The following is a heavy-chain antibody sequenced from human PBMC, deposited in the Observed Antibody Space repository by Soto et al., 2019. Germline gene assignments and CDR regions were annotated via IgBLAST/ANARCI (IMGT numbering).Heavy chain of an antibody. Sequence: VXSVKVSCKASGGTFSSYAISWVRRAPGQGLEWMGGIIPIFGTANYAQNFQGRVTITADKSTSTAYMELSSLRSEDTAVYYCARSRDKNWFDPWGQGTLVTVSS. J-gene: IGHJ5*02. V-gene: IGHV1-69*06. CDR3: ARSRDKNWFDP. CDR1: GGTFSSYA. CDR2: IIPIFGTA.